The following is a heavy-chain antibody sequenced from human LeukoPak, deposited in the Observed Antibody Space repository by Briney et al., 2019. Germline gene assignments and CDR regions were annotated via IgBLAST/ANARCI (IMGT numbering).Heavy chain of an antibody. J-gene: IGHJ4*02. D-gene: IGHD2-8*02. Sequence: SETLSLTCTVSGGSISSGDYYWSWIRQPPGKGLVWFGYINYSGTTYYNPSLKSRITISVDTSKSLFSLRLTSVTAADTDVYYCARARSCTGGKCFRSFDYWGQGTLVTVS. CDR2: INYSGTT. CDR3: ARARSCTGGKCFRSFDY. CDR1: GGSISSGDYY. V-gene: IGHV4-30-4*08.